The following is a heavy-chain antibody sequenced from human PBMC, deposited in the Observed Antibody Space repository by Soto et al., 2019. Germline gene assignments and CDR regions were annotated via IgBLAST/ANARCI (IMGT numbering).Heavy chain of an antibody. V-gene: IGHV6-1*01. CDR1: GDSVSSNSAA. CDR2: TYYRSKWYN. CDR3: ARGGSWYGGHYYYYGMDV. Sequence: SQTLSLTCAISGDSVSSNSAAWNWIRQSPSRGLEWLGRTYYRSKWYNDYAVSVKSRITINPDTSKNQFSLQLNSVTPEDTAVYYCARGGSWYGGHYYYYGMDVWGQGTTVTVSS. J-gene: IGHJ6*02. D-gene: IGHD6-13*01.